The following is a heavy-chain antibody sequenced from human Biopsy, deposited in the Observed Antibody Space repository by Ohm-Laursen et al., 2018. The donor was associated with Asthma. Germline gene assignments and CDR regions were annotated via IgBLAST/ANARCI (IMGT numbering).Heavy chain of an antibody. CDR2: ISPGAGST. J-gene: IGHJ6*02. V-gene: IGHV3-23*01. CDR3: ARISICRTTTCYSYFSYSMDV. D-gene: IGHD2-2*01. CDR1: GFTFSSYG. Sequence: SLRLSCAASGFTFSSYGMNWVRQAPGKGLQWVSSISPGAGSTYYADSVRGRFTISRDNSNTVFLQMNSLRAEDTAVYYCARISICRTTTCYSYFSYSMDVWGQGTTVTVPS.